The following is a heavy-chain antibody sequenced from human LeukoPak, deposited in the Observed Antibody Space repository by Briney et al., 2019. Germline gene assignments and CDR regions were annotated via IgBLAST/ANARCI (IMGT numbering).Heavy chain of an antibody. V-gene: IGHV3-30*02. CDR3: AKDPGASVLGFYMDV. D-gene: IGHD2-8*02. CDR2: IWSDGNNR. Sequence: PGGSLRLSCAASGFTFRNYGMHWVRQATGKGLEWVSFIWSDGNNRFYADSVKGRFTISRDNSKNMLYLQMDTLRAEDTALYYCAKDPGASVLGFYMDVWGKGTTVIVSS. J-gene: IGHJ6*03. CDR1: GFTFRNYG.